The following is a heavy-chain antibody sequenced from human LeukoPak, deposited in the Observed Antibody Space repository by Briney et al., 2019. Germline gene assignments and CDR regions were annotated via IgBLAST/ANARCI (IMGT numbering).Heavy chain of an antibody. Sequence: GGSLRLSCAASGFTFSDYYMSWIRQAPGKGLEWVSYISSSGSTIYYADSVKGRFTISRDNSKNTFYLQMNSLRAEDTAVYYCAKDSGWLRFHYWGQGTLVTVSS. CDR3: AKDSGWLRFHY. V-gene: IGHV3-11*01. J-gene: IGHJ4*02. CDR1: GFTFSDYY. CDR2: ISSSGSTI. D-gene: IGHD5-12*01.